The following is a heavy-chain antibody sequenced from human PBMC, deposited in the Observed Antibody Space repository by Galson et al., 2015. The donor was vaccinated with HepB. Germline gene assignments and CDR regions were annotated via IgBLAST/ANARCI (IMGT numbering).Heavy chain of an antibody. CDR2: ISGSGGST. Sequence: SLRLSCAASGFTFSSYAMSWVRQAPGKGLEWVSAISGSGGSTYYADSVKGRFTISRDNSKNTLYLQMNSLRAEDTAVYYCAKGLAAAGAKGPFDYWGQGTLVTVSS. CDR3: AKGLAAAGAKGPFDY. J-gene: IGHJ4*02. V-gene: IGHV3-23*01. CDR1: GFTFSSYA. D-gene: IGHD6-13*01.